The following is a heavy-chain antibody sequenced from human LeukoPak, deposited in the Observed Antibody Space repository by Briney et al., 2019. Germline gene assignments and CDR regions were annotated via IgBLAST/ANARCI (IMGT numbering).Heavy chain of an antibody. CDR2: ISGSGGST. D-gene: IGHD2-15*01. CDR1: GFTFSSYA. V-gene: IGHV3-23*01. Sequence: GGSLRLSCAASGFTFSSYAMSWVRQAPGKGLEWVSAISGSGGSTYYADSMKGRFTISRDNSKNTLYLQMNSLRAEDTAVYYCAKASRWVAAPTDFDYWGQGTLVTVSS. CDR3: AKASRWVAAPTDFDY. J-gene: IGHJ4*02.